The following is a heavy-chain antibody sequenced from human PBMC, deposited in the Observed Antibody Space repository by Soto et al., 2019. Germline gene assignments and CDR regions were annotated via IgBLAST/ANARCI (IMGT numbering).Heavy chain of an antibody. D-gene: IGHD6-13*01. CDR2: TSGSGGSGSGGST. J-gene: IGHJ4*02. Sequence: GGSLRLSCAASGFTFSSCAMGWVRQAPGKGLEWVSGTSGSGGSGSGGSTYYADSVKGRFTISRDNSKNTLYLQMNSLRAEDTAVYYCAKDHSSSWHPFYWGQGTLVTVSS. CDR1: GFTFSSCA. V-gene: IGHV3-23*01. CDR3: AKDHSSSWHPFY.